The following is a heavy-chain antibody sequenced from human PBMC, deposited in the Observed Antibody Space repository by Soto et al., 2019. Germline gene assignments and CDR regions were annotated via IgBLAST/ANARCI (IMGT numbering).Heavy chain of an antibody. CDR2: ISYDGSNK. V-gene: IGHV3-30-3*01. CDR3: ARDPGARITMIVVGISAFDX. Sequence: PWGALRLSWAASGFTFSSYAMHWVRQAPGKGLELVAVISYDGSNKYYADSVKGRFTISRDNSKNTLYLQMNSLRAEDTAVYYCARDPGARITMIVVGISAFDXWGQGTMVTVS. D-gene: IGHD3-22*01. J-gene: IGHJ3*02. CDR1: GFTFSSYA.